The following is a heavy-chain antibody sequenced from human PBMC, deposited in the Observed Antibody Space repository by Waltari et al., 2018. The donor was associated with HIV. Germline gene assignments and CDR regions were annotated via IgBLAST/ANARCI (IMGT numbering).Heavy chain of an antibody. D-gene: IGHD6-6*01. J-gene: IGHJ4*02. CDR2: ISPSGGST. CDR1: GYTFTSYY. V-gene: IGHV1-46*01. CDR3: ARGQGVEYSSSSFFDY. Sequence: QVQLVQSGAEVKKPGASVKVSCKASGYTFTSYYMHWVRQAPGQGLEWMGIISPSGGSTGYAQKFQGRVTMTRDTSTSTVYMELSSLRSEDTAVYYCARGQGVEYSSSSFFDYWGQGTLVTVSS.